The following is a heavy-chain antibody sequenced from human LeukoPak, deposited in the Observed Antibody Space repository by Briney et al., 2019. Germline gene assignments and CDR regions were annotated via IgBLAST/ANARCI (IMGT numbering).Heavy chain of an antibody. CDR2: IFSGDST. CDR3: ALTYYFDRRGYSYFDY. J-gene: IGHJ4*02. D-gene: IGHD3-22*01. Sequence: PGGSLRLSCAASGFTVSINYMTWVRQVPGRGLEWVALIFSGDSTDYPDSVKGRFTISRDKSKNTLHLQMDSLRPEDTAMYYCALTYYFDRRGYSYFDYWGQGALVTVSS. CDR1: GFTVSINY. V-gene: IGHV3-53*01.